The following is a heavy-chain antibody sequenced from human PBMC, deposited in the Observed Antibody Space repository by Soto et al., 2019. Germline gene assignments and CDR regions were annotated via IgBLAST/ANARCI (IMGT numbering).Heavy chain of an antibody. J-gene: IGHJ6*01. D-gene: IGHD6-13*01. CDR1: GCTFSSYG. CDR2: ISYDGSNK. V-gene: IGHV3-30*18. Sequence: GGSLRLSCASSGCTFSSYGMHCVRQAPGKWLEWVAVISYDGSNKYYADSVKGRFTISRDNSKNTLYLQMNSLRAEDTAVYYCAKEFGYSSSFMTRNYYHYCMDVWGQGTTVNVS. CDR3: AKEFGYSSSFMTRNYYHYCMDV.